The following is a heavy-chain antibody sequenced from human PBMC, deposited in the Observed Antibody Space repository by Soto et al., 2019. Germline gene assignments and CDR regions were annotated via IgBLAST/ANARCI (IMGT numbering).Heavy chain of an antibody. CDR1: GFTFSSYG. D-gene: IGHD4-17*01. J-gene: IGHJ4*02. Sequence: GGSLRLSCAASGFTFSSYGMHWVRQAPGKGLEWVAVISYDGSNKYYADSVKGRFTISRDNSKNTLYLQMNSLRAEDTAVYYCAKPRGYDYGDFLDYWGQGTLVTVSS. CDR2: ISYDGSNK. V-gene: IGHV3-30*18. CDR3: AKPRGYDYGDFLDY.